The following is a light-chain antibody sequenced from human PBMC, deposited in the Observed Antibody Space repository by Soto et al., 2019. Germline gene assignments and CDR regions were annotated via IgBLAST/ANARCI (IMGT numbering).Light chain of an antibody. CDR2: AAS. V-gene: IGKV3-20*01. CDR3: QQYGSPPYT. Sequence: EMVLTQSPGTLSLSPGERATLSCRASQSVSSSYLAWYQQKPGQAPRLLIYAASSRATGIPDRFSGRGSGTDFTLTISRLEPEDYAVYNCQQYGSPPYTFGQGTKLEIK. CDR1: QSVSSSY. J-gene: IGKJ2*01.